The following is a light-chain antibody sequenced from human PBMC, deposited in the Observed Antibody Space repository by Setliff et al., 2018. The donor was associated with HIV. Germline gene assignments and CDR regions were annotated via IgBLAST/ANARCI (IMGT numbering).Light chain of an antibody. CDR3: CSHAGGDIEV. CDR2: DVT. Sequence: QSALTQPRSVSGSPGQSVTISCTGTSSDVGGSNYVSWYQQYPDKAPKLIIYDVTKRPSGVPDRFSGSKSGNTASLTISGLQAEDEADYYCCSHAGGDIEVFATGTKVTVL. V-gene: IGLV2-11*01. J-gene: IGLJ1*01. CDR1: SSDVGGSNY.